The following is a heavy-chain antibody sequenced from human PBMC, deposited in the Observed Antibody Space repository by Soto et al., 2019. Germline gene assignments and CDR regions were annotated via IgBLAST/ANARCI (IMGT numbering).Heavy chain of an antibody. J-gene: IGHJ6*02. CDR2: IDPSDSYT. D-gene: IGHD6-19*01. CDR3: AIFIAVAGYDYYYYGMDV. V-gene: IGHV5-10-1*01. Sequence: PGESLKISCKGSGYSFTSYWISWVRQMPGKGLEWMGRIDPSDSYTNYSPSFQGHVTISADKSISTAYLQWSRLKASDTAMYYCAIFIAVAGYDYYYYGMDVWGQGTTVTVSS. CDR1: GYSFTSYW.